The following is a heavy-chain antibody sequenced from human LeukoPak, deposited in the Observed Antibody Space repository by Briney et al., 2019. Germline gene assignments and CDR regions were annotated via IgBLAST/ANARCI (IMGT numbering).Heavy chain of an antibody. Sequence: KPSETLSLTCTVSGYSIGSGYYWDWIRQPPGKGLEWIGSIYHSGSPYYNSSLKSRVTISVDTSKNQFSLKLSSVTAADTAVYYCAREGRYCGGGRCSYMDVWGKGATVTVSS. CDR3: AREGRYCGGGRCSYMDV. CDR2: IYHSGSP. D-gene: IGHD2-15*01. CDR1: GYSIGSGYY. V-gene: IGHV4-38-2*02. J-gene: IGHJ6*03.